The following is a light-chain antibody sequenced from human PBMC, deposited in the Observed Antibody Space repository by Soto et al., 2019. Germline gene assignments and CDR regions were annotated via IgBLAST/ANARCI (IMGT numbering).Light chain of an antibody. V-gene: IGLV2-14*01. CDR1: SSDVGGYNY. CDR2: DVS. CDR3: SSYTTSSTYV. Sequence: QSVLTQPASASGSPGQSITISCTGTSSDVGGYNYVSWYQQHPGKAPKLMIYDVSNRPSGVSSRFSGSKSGNTASLTISGLQAEDEADYYCSSYTTSSTYVFGTGTKVTVL. J-gene: IGLJ1*01.